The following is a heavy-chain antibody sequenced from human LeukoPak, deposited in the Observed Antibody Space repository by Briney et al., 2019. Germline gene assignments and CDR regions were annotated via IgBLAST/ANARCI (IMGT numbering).Heavy chain of an antibody. CDR1: GGSISSYY. J-gene: IGHJ5*02. CDR2: IYYSGST. D-gene: IGHD3-3*01. V-gene: IGHV4-59*01. CDR3: ARSGTNDFWSGSNWFDP. Sequence: SETLSLTCTVSGGSISSYYWSWIRQPPGKGLEWIGYIYYSGSTSYNPSLKSRVTISVDTSKNQFSLKLSSVTAADTAVYYCARSGTNDFWSGSNWFDPWGQGTLVTVSS.